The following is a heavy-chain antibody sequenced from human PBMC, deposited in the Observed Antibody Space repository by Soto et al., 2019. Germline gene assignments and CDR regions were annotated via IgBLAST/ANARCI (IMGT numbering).Heavy chain of an antibody. J-gene: IGHJ4*02. CDR2: IYPDDSDT. CDR1: GYSFSSHW. Sequence: PGESLKISCKGSGYSFSSHWIAWVRQMPGKGLEYMGIIYPDDSDTRYSPSFQGQVTISADKSISTAYLQWSSLKASDTAMFYCATLYDYHSCGRGYYFDYWGQGTQVTVSS. V-gene: IGHV5-51*01. D-gene: IGHD3-22*01. CDR3: ATLYDYHSCGRGYYFDY.